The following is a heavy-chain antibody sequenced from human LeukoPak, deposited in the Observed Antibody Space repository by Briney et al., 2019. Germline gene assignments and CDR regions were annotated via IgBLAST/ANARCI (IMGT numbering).Heavy chain of an antibody. CDR3: ARMTN. J-gene: IGHJ4*02. CDR1: GYSISSSYY. Sequence: KPSETLSLTCSVSGYSISSSYYWSWIRQPPGKGLEWIGYIYYSGSTNYNPSLKSRVTISVDTSKNQFSLKLSSVTAADTAVYYCARMTNWGQGTLVTVSS. V-gene: IGHV4-61*01. CDR2: IYYSGST.